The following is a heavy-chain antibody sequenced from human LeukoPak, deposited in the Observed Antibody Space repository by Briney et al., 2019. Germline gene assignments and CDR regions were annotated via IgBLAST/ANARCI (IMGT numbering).Heavy chain of an antibody. V-gene: IGHV7-4-1*02. D-gene: IGHD3-10*01. Sequence: EASVKVSCKASGYTFSTYAMNWVRQAPGQGLEWMGWINTNTGNPTYAQGFTGRFVFSLDTSVSTAYLQISSLEAEDTAVYYCARSGHIVWFREGFDHWGQGTQVTVSS. CDR3: ARSGHIVWFREGFDH. J-gene: IGHJ4*02. CDR2: INTNTGNP. CDR1: GYTFSTYA.